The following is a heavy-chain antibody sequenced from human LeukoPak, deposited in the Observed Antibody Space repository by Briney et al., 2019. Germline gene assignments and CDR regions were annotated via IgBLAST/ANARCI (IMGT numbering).Heavy chain of an antibody. Sequence: GGSLRLSCAASGFTFNSYNMNWVRQAPGKGLEWVSSISSSGTYFSYADSVKGRFTISRDNAKNSLYLQMNNLRAEDTAVYYCAQTYCSSTSCYHYYFDSWGQGTLVTVSS. V-gene: IGHV3-21*01. CDR1: GFTFNSYN. J-gene: IGHJ4*02. CDR3: AQTYCSSTSCYHYYFDS. CDR2: ISSSGTYF. D-gene: IGHD2-2*01.